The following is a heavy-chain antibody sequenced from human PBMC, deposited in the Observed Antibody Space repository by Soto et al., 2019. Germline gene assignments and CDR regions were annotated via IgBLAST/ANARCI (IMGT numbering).Heavy chain of an antibody. V-gene: IGHV3-30*18. J-gene: IGHJ4*02. CDR2: ISDDGDKR. Sequence: GGSLRLSCVGSGFTFSNYGMHWVRQPPGKGLEWVALISDDGDKRYYADSVRGRLIISRDNSKDTLYLQMNSLGPDDTAVYFCAKARVRIVGANSFDYWGQGTPVTVSS. CDR3: AKARVRIVGANSFDY. D-gene: IGHD1-26*01. CDR1: GFTFSNYG.